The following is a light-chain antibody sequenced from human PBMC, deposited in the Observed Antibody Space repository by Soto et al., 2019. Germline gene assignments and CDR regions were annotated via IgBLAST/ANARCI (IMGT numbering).Light chain of an antibody. CDR3: AAWDDGLNGAV. V-gene: IGLV1-44*01. J-gene: IGLJ7*01. CDR1: SSNIGSNT. CDR2: SNN. Sequence: QTVVTQPPSASGTPGQRVTISCSGSSSNIGSNTVNWYQQLPGTAPKLLIYSNNQRPSGVPDRFSGSKSGTSASLAISGLQSGDEADYYCAAWDDGLNGAVFGGGTQLTVL.